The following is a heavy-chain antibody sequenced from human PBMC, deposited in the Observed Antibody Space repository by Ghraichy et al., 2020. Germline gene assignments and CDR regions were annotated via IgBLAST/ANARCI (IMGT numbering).Heavy chain of an antibody. V-gene: IGHV3-9*01. CDR1: GFTFDDYA. CDR2: ISWNSGSI. CDR3: AKDLQYSSSGAFDI. J-gene: IGHJ3*02. Sequence: GGSLRLSCAASGFTFDDYAMHWVRQAPGKGLEWVPGISWNSGSIGYADSVKGRFTISRDNAKNSLYLQMNSLRAEDTALYYCAKDLQYSSSGAFDIWGQGTMVTVSS. D-gene: IGHD6-6*01.